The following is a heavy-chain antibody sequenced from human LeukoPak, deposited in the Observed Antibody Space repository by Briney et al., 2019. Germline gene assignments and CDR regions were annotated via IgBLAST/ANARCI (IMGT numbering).Heavy chain of an antibody. V-gene: IGHV1-8*03. Sequence: ASVKVSCKASGYTFTSYDINWVRQATGQGLEWMGWMNPNSGNTGYAQKFQGRVTITRNTSISTAYMELSSLRSEDTAVYYCARGGDDFWSGSLDAFDIWGQGTMVTVSS. CDR3: ARGGDDFWSGSLDAFDI. J-gene: IGHJ3*02. D-gene: IGHD3-3*01. CDR2: MNPNSGNT. CDR1: GYTFTSYD.